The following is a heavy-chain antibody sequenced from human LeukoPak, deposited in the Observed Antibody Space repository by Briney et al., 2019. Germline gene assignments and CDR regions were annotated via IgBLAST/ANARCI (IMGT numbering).Heavy chain of an antibody. V-gene: IGHV3-74*01. J-gene: IGHJ4*02. CDR2: INSDGSTT. Sequence: GGSLRLSCAAPGFTFSGYWMHWVRQTPGEGLVWVSRINSDGSTTSYADSVKGRFTISRDNAKNTLYLQMNSLRAEDTAVYYCAREIKPAAIWGQGTLVTVSS. CDR3: AREIKPAAI. D-gene: IGHD2-2*01. CDR1: GFTFSGYW.